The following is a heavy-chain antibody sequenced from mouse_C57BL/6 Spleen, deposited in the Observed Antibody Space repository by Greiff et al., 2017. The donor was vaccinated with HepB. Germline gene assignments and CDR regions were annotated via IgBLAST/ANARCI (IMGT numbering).Heavy chain of an antibody. V-gene: IGHV1-82*01. D-gene: IGHD1-1*01. CDR1: GYAFSSSW. Sequence: QVQLQQSGPELVKPGASVKISCKASGYAFSSSWMNWVKQRPGKGLEWIGRIYPGDGDTNYNGKFKGKATLTADKSSSTAYMQLSSLTSEDSAVYFCARAHYYSSSYDWYFDVWGTGTTVTVSS. J-gene: IGHJ1*03. CDR2: IYPGDGDT. CDR3: ARAHYYSSSYDWYFDV.